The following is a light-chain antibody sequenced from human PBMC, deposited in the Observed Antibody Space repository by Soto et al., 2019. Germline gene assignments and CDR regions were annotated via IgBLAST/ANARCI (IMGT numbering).Light chain of an antibody. CDR3: TTFAPGRIYV. CDR2: EVS. CDR1: SSDIGPYDY. V-gene: IGLV2-14*01. J-gene: IGLJ1*01. Sequence: QYVLTQPASVSGSPGQSITISCSGASSDIGPYDYVSWYQHHPGRAPKLLIYEVSNRPSGVSYRFSGSKSGNTASLTISGLQAEDEGDYYCTTFAPGRIYVFGSGTKLTVL.